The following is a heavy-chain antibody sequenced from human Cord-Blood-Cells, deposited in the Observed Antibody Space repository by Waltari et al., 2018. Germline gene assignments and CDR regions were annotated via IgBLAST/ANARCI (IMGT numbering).Heavy chain of an antibody. D-gene: IGHD2-8*01. CDR3: ARQCNYYYYGMDV. CDR2: INPNSGGT. V-gene: IGHV1-2*02. CDR1: GSTFTGYY. J-gene: IGHJ6*02. Sequence: QVQLVQSGAAVKKPGASVKVSCKASGSTFTGYYIHWVGQAPGQGLEWMGWINPNSGGTNYAQKFQGRVTMTRDTSISTAYMELSRLRSDDTAVYYCARQCNYYYYGMDVWGQGTTVTVSS.